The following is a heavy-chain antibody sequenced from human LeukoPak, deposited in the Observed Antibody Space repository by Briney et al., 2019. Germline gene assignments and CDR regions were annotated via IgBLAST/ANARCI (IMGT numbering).Heavy chain of an antibody. J-gene: IGHJ5*02. CDR2: FDPEDGET. D-gene: IGHD2-2*01. CDR1: GYTLTELS. CDR3: ATQVPAAKTYNWFDP. V-gene: IGHV1-24*01. Sequence: ASVKVSCKVSGYTLTELSMHWVRQAPGKGLEWMGGFDPEDGETIYAQKFQGRVTMTEDTSTDTAYMELSSLRSEDTAVYYCATQVPAAKTYNWFDPWGQGTLVTVSS.